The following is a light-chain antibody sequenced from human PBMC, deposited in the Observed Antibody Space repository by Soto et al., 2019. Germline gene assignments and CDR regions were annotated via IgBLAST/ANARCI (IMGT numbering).Light chain of an antibody. CDR1: SSDVGGYNY. CDR2: EVS. Sequence: QSVLTQPASVSGSPGQSITISCTGTSSDVGGYNYVSWYQQHPGKAPKLMIYEVSNRPSGVSSRFSGSKSGNTASLTISGLQAEDGADYYCSSYTSNSTQVFGTGTKVTVL. V-gene: IGLV2-14*01. J-gene: IGLJ1*01. CDR3: SSYTSNSTQV.